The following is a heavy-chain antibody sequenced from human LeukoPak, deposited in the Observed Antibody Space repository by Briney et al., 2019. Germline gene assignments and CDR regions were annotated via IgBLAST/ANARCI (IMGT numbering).Heavy chain of an antibody. J-gene: IGHJ3*02. Sequence: GGSLRISCAASGFTVSSNYMHWVRQAPGKGLEWVAVISYDGSNKYYADSVKGRFTISRDNSKNTLYLQMNSLRAEDTAVYYCAKTTGGLDDAFDIWGQGTMVTVSS. CDR1: GFTVSSNY. CDR2: ISYDGSNK. V-gene: IGHV3-30*18. CDR3: AKTTGGLDDAFDI. D-gene: IGHD3/OR15-3a*01.